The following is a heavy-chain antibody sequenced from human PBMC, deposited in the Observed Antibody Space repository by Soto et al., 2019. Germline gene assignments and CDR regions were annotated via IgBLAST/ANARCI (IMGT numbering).Heavy chain of an antibody. CDR3: ARGPYCSGGSCLNWFDP. CDR1: GGSFSGYY. Sequence: SETLSLTCAVHGGSFSGYYWTWIRQPPGKGLAWIGEINHSGSTNYNPSLKGRVTISVDTSKNQFSLRLSSVTAADTAVYYCARGPYCSGGSCLNWFDPWGPGTLVTVSS. CDR2: INHSGST. J-gene: IGHJ5*02. D-gene: IGHD2-15*01. V-gene: IGHV4-34*01.